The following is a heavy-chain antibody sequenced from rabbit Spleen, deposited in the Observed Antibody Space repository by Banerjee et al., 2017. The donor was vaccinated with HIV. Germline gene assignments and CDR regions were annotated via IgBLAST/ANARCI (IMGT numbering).Heavy chain of an antibody. V-gene: IGHV1S40*01. CDR1: GGSFSSSSY. CDR3: ARDTSSSFSSSGMDL. D-gene: IGHD1-1*01. J-gene: IGHJ6*01. Sequence: QSLEESGGDLVKPGASLTLTCTASGGSFSSSSYMCWVRQAPGKGLEWIACIDTGSSGFTYLASWAKGRFTCSKTSSTTVSLQMTRLTAADTATYFCARDTSSSFSSSGMDLWGPGTLVTVS. CDR2: IDTGSSGFT.